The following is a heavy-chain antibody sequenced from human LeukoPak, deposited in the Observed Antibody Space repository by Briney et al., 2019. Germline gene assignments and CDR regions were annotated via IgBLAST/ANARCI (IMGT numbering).Heavy chain of an antibody. J-gene: IGHJ4*02. D-gene: IGHD4/OR15-4a*01. Sequence: GGSLRLSCAASGLTVSSNYMNWVRQAPGKGLEWVSFIYSDNTHYSDSVKGRFTISRDNSKNTLYLQMNSLRAEDTAVYYCARRAGAYSHPYDYWGQGTLVTVSS. CDR1: GLTVSSNY. CDR2: IYSDNT. CDR3: ARRAGAYSHPYDY. V-gene: IGHV3-53*01.